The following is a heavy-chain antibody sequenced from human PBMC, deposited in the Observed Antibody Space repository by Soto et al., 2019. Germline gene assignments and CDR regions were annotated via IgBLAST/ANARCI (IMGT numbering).Heavy chain of an antibody. CDR1: GGTFSRHA. D-gene: IGHD1-20*01. CDR3: ARGNGPITDYYYYGMDV. V-gene: IGHV1-69*01. Sequence: QVQLVQSGAEVRKPGSSVKVSCKASGGTFSRHAISWVRQAPGQGLEWMGGIIPIFGTANYAQKFQGRVTITADESTSTAYMELSSLRSEDTAVYYCARGNGPITDYYYYGMDVWGQGTTVTVSS. J-gene: IGHJ6*02. CDR2: IIPIFGTA.